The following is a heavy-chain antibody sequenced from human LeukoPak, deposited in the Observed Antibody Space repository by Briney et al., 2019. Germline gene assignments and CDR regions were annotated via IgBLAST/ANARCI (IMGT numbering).Heavy chain of an antibody. CDR2: ITSGGGSI. V-gene: IGHV3-11*01. D-gene: IGHD5-24*01. J-gene: IGHJ2*01. CDR3: ARGGRLGMATINLSWYFDL. CDR1: GFTFGDYS. Sequence: GGSLRLSCTASGFTFGDYSLSWIRQSPGKGLEWISYITSGGGSIFYADFVEGRFTISRDNAENSLYLQLNSLRDEDTAVYYCARGGRLGMATINLSWYFDLWGRGTLVTVSS.